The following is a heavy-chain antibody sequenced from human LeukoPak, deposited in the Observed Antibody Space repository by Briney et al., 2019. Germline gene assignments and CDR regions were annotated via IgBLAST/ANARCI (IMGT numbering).Heavy chain of an antibody. CDR2: IWYDGSNK. D-gene: IGHD5-24*01. Sequence: PGRSLRLSCAASGFTFSSYGMHWVRQAPGKGLEWVAVIWYDGSNKYYADSVKGRFTISRDNSKNTLYLQMNSLRAEDTAVYYSARDDRPGDRYNYIGSPWFDPWGQGTLVTVSS. V-gene: IGHV3-33*01. CDR3: ARDDRPGDRYNYIGSPWFDP. CDR1: GFTFSSYG. J-gene: IGHJ5*02.